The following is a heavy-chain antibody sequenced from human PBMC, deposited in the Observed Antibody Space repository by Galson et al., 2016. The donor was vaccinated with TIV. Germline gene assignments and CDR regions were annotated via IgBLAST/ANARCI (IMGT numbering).Heavy chain of an antibody. Sequence: SLRLSCAASGFTFSSHAMSWVRQPPGKGLEWISVISESGHEIHYAESVKGRFAISRDNSRNTLYLQMDSLRTEGTAIYYCAKAPNAWCGENCYPPAYWGQGTLVIVSS. J-gene: IGHJ4*02. V-gene: IGHV3-23*01. CDR2: ISESGHEI. CDR3: AKAPNAWCGENCYPPAY. CDR1: GFTFSSHA. D-gene: IGHD2-21*01.